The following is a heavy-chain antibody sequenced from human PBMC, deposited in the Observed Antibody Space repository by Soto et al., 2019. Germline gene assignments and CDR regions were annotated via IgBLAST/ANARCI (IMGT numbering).Heavy chain of an antibody. CDR1: GFTFSSYA. V-gene: IGHV3-30-3*01. CDR2: ISYDGSNK. Sequence: GGSLRLSCAASGFTFSSYAMHWVRQAPGKGLEWVAVISYDGSNKYYADSVKGRFTISRDNSKNTLYLQMNSLRAEDTAVYYCARVKSGLRDCSGGSCYSLGYWGQGTLVTVSS. CDR3: ARVKSGLRDCSGGSCYSLGY. D-gene: IGHD2-15*01. J-gene: IGHJ4*02.